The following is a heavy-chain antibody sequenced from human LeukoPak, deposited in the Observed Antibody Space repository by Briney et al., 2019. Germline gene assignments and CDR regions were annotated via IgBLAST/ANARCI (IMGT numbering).Heavy chain of an antibody. CDR1: GYTFTSYD. Sequence: ASVKVSCKASGYTFTSYDINWVRQATGQGLEWMGWMNPNSGNTGYAQKFQGRVTMTRITSISTAYMELSSLKASDTAMYYCARREGSGYYSVVSDFDYWGQGTLVTVSS. CDR3: ARREGSGYYSVVSDFDY. V-gene: IGHV1-8*01. D-gene: IGHD3-3*01. J-gene: IGHJ4*02. CDR2: MNPNSGNT.